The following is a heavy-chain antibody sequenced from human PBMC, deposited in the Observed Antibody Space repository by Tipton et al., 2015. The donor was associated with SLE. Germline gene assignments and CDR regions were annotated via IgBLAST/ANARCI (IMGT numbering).Heavy chain of an antibody. D-gene: IGHD6-19*01. J-gene: IGHJ4*02. CDR3: AIDASGCFEDY. Sequence: SLRLSCEASGFTFSDYSMNWVRQAPGKGLEWVSSISRAGTYMYYADSVKGRFTISRDNTKNSLYLQMNSLRAEDTAVYYCAIDASGCFEDYWGLGTLVTLSS. V-gene: IGHV3-21*03. CDR1: GFTFSDYS. CDR2: ISRAGTYM.